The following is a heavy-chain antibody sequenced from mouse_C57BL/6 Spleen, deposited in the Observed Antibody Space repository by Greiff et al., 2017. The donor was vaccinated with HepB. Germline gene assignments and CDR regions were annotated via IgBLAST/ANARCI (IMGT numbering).Heavy chain of an antibody. CDR1: GYSITSGYY. J-gene: IGHJ4*01. CDR2: ISYDGSN. Sequence: EVHLVESGPGLVKPSQSLSLTCSVTGYSITSGYYWNWIRQFPGNKLEWMGYISYDGSNNYNPSLKNRISITRDTSKNQFFLKLNSVTTEDTATYYCARLWLRYYAMDYWGQGTSVTVSS. D-gene: IGHD2-2*01. V-gene: IGHV3-6*01. CDR3: ARLWLRYYAMDY.